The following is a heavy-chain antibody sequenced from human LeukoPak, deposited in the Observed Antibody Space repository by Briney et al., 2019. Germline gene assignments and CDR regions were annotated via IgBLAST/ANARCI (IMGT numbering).Heavy chain of an antibody. D-gene: IGHD3-3*01. CDR3: ARKLRFWSVYYTYWFDP. V-gene: IGHV4-34*01. CDR2: IKHSGST. Sequence: PSETLSLTCAVYGGSFSGYYWSWIRQPPGKGLGWIGEIKHSGSTHYNPSPRSRVTISVDTSKNQISLKLSSVTAADTAVYDCARKLRFWSVYYTYWFDPWGQGTLVTVSS. J-gene: IGHJ5*02. CDR1: GGSFSGYY.